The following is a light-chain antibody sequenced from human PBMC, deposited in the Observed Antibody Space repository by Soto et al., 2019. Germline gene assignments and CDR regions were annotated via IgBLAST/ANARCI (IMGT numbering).Light chain of an antibody. Sequence: EIVLTQSPATLSLSPGEIATLSFRASQSVSSYLALYQQKPGQAPRLLIYADSNRATGIPARFSGSGSGRDFTLTISRLEPEDFAVYYCQQYGSSPWTFGQGTKVDIK. CDR3: QQYGSSPWT. V-gene: IGKV3-20*01. CDR1: QSVSSY. CDR2: ADS. J-gene: IGKJ1*01.